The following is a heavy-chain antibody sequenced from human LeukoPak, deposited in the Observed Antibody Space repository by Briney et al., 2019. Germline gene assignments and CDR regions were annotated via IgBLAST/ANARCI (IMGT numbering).Heavy chain of an antibody. CDR2: ISGSGGST. CDR1: GFTFSSYA. Sequence: GGSLRLSCAASGFTFSSYAMSWVRQAPGKGLEWVSAISGSGGSTYYADSVKGRFTISRDNSKNTLYLQMNRLRAEDTAVYYCAKTLLWFGELSHFDYWGQGTLVTVSS. D-gene: IGHD3-10*01. V-gene: IGHV3-23*01. CDR3: AKTLLWFGELSHFDY. J-gene: IGHJ4*02.